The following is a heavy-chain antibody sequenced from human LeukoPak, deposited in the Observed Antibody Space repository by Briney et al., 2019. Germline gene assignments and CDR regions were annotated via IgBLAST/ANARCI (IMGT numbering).Heavy chain of an antibody. CDR3: ARGPGRGYYGKIDY. D-gene: IGHD3-3*01. CDR2: INTNTGNP. J-gene: IGHJ4*02. CDR1: GYTFTSYA. Sequence: VASVKVSCKASGYTFTSYAMNWVRQAPGQGLEWMGWINTNTGNPTYAQGFIGRFVFSLDTSVSTAYLQISSLKAEDTAVYYCARGPGRGYYGKIDYWGQGTLVTVSS. V-gene: IGHV7-4-1*02.